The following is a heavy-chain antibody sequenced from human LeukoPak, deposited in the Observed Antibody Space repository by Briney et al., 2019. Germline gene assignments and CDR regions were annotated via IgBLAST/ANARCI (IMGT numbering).Heavy chain of an antibody. V-gene: IGHV3-48*02. CDR2: ISSGSSTI. CDR1: GFTFSSYS. J-gene: IGHJ3*02. Sequence: GGSLRLSCAASGFTFSSYSMNWVRQAPGKGLEWVSYISSGSSTIYYADSVKGRFSISRDNAKNSLCLQMNSLRDEDTAVYYCARENIVVVTAIRDAFDIWGQGTMVTVSS. D-gene: IGHD2-21*02. CDR3: ARENIVVVTAIRDAFDI.